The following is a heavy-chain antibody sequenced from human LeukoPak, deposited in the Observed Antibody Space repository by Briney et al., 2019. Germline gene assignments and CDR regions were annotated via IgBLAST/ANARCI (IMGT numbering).Heavy chain of an antibody. Sequence: GGSLRLSCAASGXTFSSYGVHWVRQAPGKGLEWVAVIWYDGSNKYYADSVKGRFTISRDNSKNTLYLQMDSLRAEDTAVYYCARDPGVRWLVGFDYWGQGTLVTVSS. V-gene: IGHV3-33*01. CDR2: IWYDGSNK. J-gene: IGHJ4*02. CDR3: ARDPGVRWLVGFDY. D-gene: IGHD6-19*01. CDR1: GXTFSSYG.